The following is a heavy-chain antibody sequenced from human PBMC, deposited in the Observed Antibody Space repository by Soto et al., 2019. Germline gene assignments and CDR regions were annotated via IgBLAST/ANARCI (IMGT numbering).Heavy chain of an antibody. CDR3: ARINEFLTGFDY. CDR1: GFSLSNARMG. J-gene: IGHJ4*02. CDR2: IFSNDEK. D-gene: IGHD3-9*01. Sequence: QVTLKESGPVLVKPTETLTLTCTVSGFSLSNARMGVTWIRQPPGKALEWLAHIFSNDEKSYSTSLKSRLTISKDTSNSQVVLTMTNMDPVDTGTYYCARINEFLTGFDYWGQGTLVTVSS. V-gene: IGHV2-26*01.